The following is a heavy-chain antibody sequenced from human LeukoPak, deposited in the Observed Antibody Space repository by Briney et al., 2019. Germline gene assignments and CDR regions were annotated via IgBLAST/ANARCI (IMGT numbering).Heavy chain of an antibody. D-gene: IGHD3-3*01. Sequence: PSETLSLTCTVSGGSISSHYWSWIRQPPGKGLEWIGYIYYSGSTNYNPSLKSRVTISVDTSKNQFSLKLSSVTAADTAVYYCARISAAMQPKETYVTISYYFDYWGQGTLVTVSS. CDR3: ARISAAMQPKETYVTISYYFDY. V-gene: IGHV4-59*11. J-gene: IGHJ4*02. CDR1: GGSISSHY. CDR2: IYYSGST.